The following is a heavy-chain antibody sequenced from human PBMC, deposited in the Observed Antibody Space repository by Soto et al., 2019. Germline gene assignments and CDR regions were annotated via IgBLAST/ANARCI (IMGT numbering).Heavy chain of an antibody. CDR3: ARWWNDEEWVETMDV. D-gene: IGHD1-1*01. Sequence: QVQLVESGGAVVQPGRSLRLSCGASGFIFSEYGMHWVRQAPGKGLEWVAVIYYDGSNEHYSESVRGRFTISRDNSKNMLYLEMNSLRAEDTAIYYCARWWNDEEWVETMDVWGQGTTVTVS. CDR2: IYYDGSNE. V-gene: IGHV3-33*01. J-gene: IGHJ6*01. CDR1: GFIFSEYG.